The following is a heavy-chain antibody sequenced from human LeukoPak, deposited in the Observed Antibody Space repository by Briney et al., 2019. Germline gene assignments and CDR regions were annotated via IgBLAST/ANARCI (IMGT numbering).Heavy chain of an antibody. V-gene: IGHV4-34*01. D-gene: IGHD2-2*02. CDR2: INHSGST. Sequence: SETLSLTCSVSSGSISGYYWSWIRQPPGKGLEWIGEINHSGSTNYNPSLKSRVTISVDTSKNQFSLKLSSVTAADTAVYYCARVVPAAIVNWFDPWGQGTLVTVSS. CDR1: SGSISGYY. CDR3: ARVVPAAIVNWFDP. J-gene: IGHJ5*02.